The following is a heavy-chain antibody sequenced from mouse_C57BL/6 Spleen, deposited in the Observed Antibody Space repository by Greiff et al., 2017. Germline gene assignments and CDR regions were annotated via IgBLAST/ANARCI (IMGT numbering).Heavy chain of an antibody. J-gene: IGHJ4*01. CDR2: INPNNGGT. D-gene: IGHD2-4*01. Sequence: EVKLEESGPELVKPGASVKMSCKASGYTFTDYNMHWVKQSHGKSLEWIGYINPNNGGTSYNQKFKGKATLTVNKSSSTAYMELRSLTSEDSAVYYCARRLRQTEGHYYAMDYWGQGTSVTVSS. CDR3: ARRLRQTEGHYYAMDY. CDR1: GYTFTDYN. V-gene: IGHV1-22*01.